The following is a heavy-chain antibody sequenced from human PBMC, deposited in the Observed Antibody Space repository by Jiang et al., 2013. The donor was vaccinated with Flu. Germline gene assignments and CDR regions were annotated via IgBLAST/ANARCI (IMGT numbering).Heavy chain of an antibody. CDR1: GGSFSGYY. V-gene: IGHV4-34*01. Sequence: KPSETLSLTCAVYGGSFSGYYWSWIRQPPGKGLEWIGEINHSGSTNYNPSLKSRVTISVDTSKNQFSLKLSSVTAADTAVYYCARGRYSSGVFDPWGQGTLVTVSS. J-gene: IGHJ5*02. CDR2: INHSGST. CDR3: ARGRYSSGVFDP. D-gene: IGHD6-19*01.